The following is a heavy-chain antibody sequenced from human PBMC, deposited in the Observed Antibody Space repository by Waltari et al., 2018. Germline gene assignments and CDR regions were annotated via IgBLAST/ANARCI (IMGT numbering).Heavy chain of an antibody. Sequence: QVQLVESGGGVVQPGRSLRLSCAASGFTFSSYAMHWVRQAPGKGLEWVAVISYDGSNKYYADSVKGRFTISRDNSKNTLYLQMNSLRAEDTAVYYCARDQPLYYYDSFDYWGQGTLVTVSS. CDR1: GFTFSSYA. V-gene: IGHV3-30*01. CDR2: ISYDGSNK. J-gene: IGHJ4*02. CDR3: ARDQPLYYYDSFDY. D-gene: IGHD3-22*01.